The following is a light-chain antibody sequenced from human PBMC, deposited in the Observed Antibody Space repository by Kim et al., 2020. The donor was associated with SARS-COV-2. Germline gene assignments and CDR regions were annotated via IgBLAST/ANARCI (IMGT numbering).Light chain of an antibody. J-gene: IGKJ2*01. CDR2: AAS. CDR3: QQYYSYPRT. CDR1: QGISSY. Sequence: SASTGDRVTITCRASQGISSYLAWYQQKSGKAPKLLIYAASTLQSGVPSRFSGSGSGTDFTLTISCLQSEDFATYYCQQYYSYPRTFGQGTKLEI. V-gene: IGKV1-8*01.